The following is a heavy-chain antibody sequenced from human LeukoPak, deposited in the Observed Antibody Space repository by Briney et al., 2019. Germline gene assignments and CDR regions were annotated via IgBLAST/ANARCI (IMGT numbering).Heavy chain of an antibody. CDR3: ASRDAFDI. J-gene: IGHJ3*02. CDR1: GFTVSSNY. V-gene: IGHV3-66*02. CDR2: IYSGGST. Sequence: PGGSLRLSCAASGFTVSSNYMSWVRQAPGKGLEWVSVIYSGGSTYYAESVKGRFTISRDNSKNTLYLQMNSLRAEDTAVYYWASRDAFDIWGQGTMVTVSS.